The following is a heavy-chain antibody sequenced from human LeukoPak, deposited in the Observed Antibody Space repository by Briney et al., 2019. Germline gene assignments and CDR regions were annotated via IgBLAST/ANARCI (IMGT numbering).Heavy chain of an antibody. CDR1: GFTFSSYG. J-gene: IGHJ4*02. CDR3: AKDDVGIAVAVTG. V-gene: IGHV3-30*18. Sequence: GGSLRLSCAASGFTFSSYGMHWVRQAPGKGLEWVAVISYDGSNKYYADSVKGRFTISRDNSKNTLYLQMNSLRAEDTAVYYCAKDDVGIAVAVTGWGQGTLVTVSS. CDR2: ISYDGSNK. D-gene: IGHD6-19*01.